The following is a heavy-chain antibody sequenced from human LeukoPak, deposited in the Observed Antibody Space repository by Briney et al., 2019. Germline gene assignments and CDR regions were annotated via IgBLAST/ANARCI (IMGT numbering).Heavy chain of an antibody. V-gene: IGHV3-21*01. J-gene: IGHJ4*03. D-gene: IGHD2-15*01. CDR1: GWLFNPYS. Sequence: GGSLRLSCAASGWLFNPYSIHWLRQAPGKGLEWVSSISSSSAYIFYTDSVKGRFTISRSNADNSLYLQMNSLRAEDTAVYLRATPKDYYCSETNCYFDRWGQGTLVTVSS. CDR2: ISSSSAYI. CDR3: ATPKDYYCSETNCYFDR.